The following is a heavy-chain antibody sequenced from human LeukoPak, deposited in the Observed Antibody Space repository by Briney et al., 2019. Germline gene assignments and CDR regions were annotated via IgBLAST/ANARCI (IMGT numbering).Heavy chain of an antibody. CDR1: GFSLSTSGVC. CDR3: ARIHQYSGFDY. CDR2: IDSGADK. D-gene: IGHD5-12*01. V-gene: IGHV2-70*13. Sequence: RESGPTLVNPTQTLTLTCSFSGFSLSTSGVCVSWIRQPPGKALEWLALIDSGADKYYSTSLKTRLTISKDTSKNQVVLTMTGVDPGDTATYYCARIHQYSGFDYWGQGTLVTVSS. J-gene: IGHJ4*02.